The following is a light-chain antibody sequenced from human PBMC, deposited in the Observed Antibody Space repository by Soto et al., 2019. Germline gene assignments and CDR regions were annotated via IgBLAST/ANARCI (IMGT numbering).Light chain of an antibody. CDR3: SSYTSSIL. CDR1: SSDVGGYNY. CDR2: DVS. Sequence: QSVLTQPASVSGSPGQSITISCTGTSSDVGGYNYVSWYQQHPGKAPKLMIYDVSNRPSGVSNRFSGSKSGNTASLTISGFQAEDEADYYCSSYTSSILFGGGTMLTVL. J-gene: IGLJ2*01. V-gene: IGLV2-14*01.